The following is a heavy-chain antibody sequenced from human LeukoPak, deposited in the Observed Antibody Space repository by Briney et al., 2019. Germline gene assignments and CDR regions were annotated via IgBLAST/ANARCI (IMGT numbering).Heavy chain of an antibody. CDR2: IYYSGST. J-gene: IGHJ4*02. CDR1: GASITSRDYY. D-gene: IGHD3-10*02. Sequence: SETLSLTCNVSGASITSRDYYWGWIRQPPGKGLEWIGSIYYSGSTYDNPSLKSRVTISLDTSKSQFSLKLMSVTAADTAVYYCARMEGFVRWMFDYWGQGTLVTVSS. CDR3: ARMEGFVRWMFDY. V-gene: IGHV4-39*07.